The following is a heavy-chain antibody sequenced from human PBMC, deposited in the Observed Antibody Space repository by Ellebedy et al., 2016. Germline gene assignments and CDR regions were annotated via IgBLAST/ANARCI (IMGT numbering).Heavy chain of an antibody. V-gene: IGHV4-30-4*01. CDR2: ICYSGST. CDR3: ARKWDFGDYHFDY. Sequence: SETLSLXXTVSGGSISTGDYYWSWFRQPPGKGLEWIGYICYSGSTYYNPSLKSRLYMSVDTSKNQFSLRLTSVTAADTAVYYCARKWDFGDYHFDYWGQGTLVTVSS. D-gene: IGHD4-17*01. CDR1: GGSISTGDYY. J-gene: IGHJ4*02.